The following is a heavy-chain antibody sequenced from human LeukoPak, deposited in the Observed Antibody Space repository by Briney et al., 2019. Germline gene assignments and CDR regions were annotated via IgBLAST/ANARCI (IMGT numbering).Heavy chain of an antibody. V-gene: IGHV4-4*02. CDR1: GGSITTTNY. J-gene: IGHJ4*02. Sequence: SGTLSLTCGVSGGSITTTNYWSWVRQPPGGGLEWIGEISLTGRTHYNPSLKSRVHISIDESKNHLYLNLASVSAADTAVYYCSTESGPFCPFGHWGQGTLVAVTS. CDR2: ISLTGRT. D-gene: IGHD1-26*01. CDR3: STESGPFCPFGH.